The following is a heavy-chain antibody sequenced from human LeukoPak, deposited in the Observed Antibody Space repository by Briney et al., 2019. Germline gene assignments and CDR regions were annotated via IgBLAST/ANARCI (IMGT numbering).Heavy chain of an antibody. CDR3: ARDRWLRLDAFDI. CDR1: GYTLTSYD. D-gene: IGHD5-12*01. Sequence: EASVKVSCKASGYTLTSYDINWVRQATGQGLEWMGWINPNSGGTNYAQKFQGRVTMTRDTSISTAYMELSRLRSDDTAVYYCARDRWLRLDAFDIWGQGTMVTVSS. J-gene: IGHJ3*02. V-gene: IGHV1-2*02. CDR2: INPNSGGT.